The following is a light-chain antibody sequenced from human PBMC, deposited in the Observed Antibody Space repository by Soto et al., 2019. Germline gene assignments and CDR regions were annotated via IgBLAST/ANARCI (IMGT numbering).Light chain of an antibody. CDR3: QQYAKSPLT. J-gene: IGKJ4*01. Sequence: EIVLTQSPGTLSLSPGESATLSCRASQSVSRNYLAWYQQKPGKAPRLLIYDASSRATGIPDRFSGSGSETDFTLTISRLEAEDFAVYHCQQYAKSPLTFGGGTKLEIK. V-gene: IGKV3-20*01. CDR1: QSVSRNY. CDR2: DAS.